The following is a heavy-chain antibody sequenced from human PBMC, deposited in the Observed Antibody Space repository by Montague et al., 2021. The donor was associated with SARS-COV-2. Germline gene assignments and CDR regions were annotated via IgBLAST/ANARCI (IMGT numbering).Heavy chain of an antibody. V-gene: IGHV2-70*11. J-gene: IGHJ3*02. D-gene: IGHD4-17*01. Sequence: PALVKPTQTLTLTCTFSGFSLSTSGMCVSWIRQPPGKALEWLARXXWDDDKYYSTSLKTRLTTSKDTSKNQVVLTMTNMDPVDTATYYCARILATVNAFDIWGQGTMVTVSS. CDR3: ARILATVNAFDI. CDR2: XXWDDDK. CDR1: GFSLSTSGMC.